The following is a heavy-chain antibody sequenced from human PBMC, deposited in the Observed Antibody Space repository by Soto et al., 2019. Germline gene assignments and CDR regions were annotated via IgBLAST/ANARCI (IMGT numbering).Heavy chain of an antibody. V-gene: IGHV4-59*08. D-gene: IGHD3-10*01. CDR1: GVSISSYY. CDR3: ARRTDGSGSYYYYYYMDV. J-gene: IGHJ6*03. CDR2: IYYSGST. Sequence: SETLSLTCTVSGVSISSYYWSWIRQPPGKGLEWIGYIYYSGSTNYNPSLKSRVTISVDTSKNQFSLKLSSVTAADTAVYYCARRTDGSGSYYYYYYMDVWGKGTTVTVSS.